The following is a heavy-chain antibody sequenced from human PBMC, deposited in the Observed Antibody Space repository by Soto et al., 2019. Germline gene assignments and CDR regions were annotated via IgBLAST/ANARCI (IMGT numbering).Heavy chain of an antibody. J-gene: IGHJ6*02. CDR2: INPGNGNT. CDR1: GYNFNSYA. D-gene: IGHD3-22*01. Sequence: ASVKVSCKASGYNFNSYAMHWVRQAPGQRLEWMGWINPGNGNTKYSQKFQGRVTITRDTSATTAYMELSSLRSEDTAVYYCVRGPFTMTVAKDYFYAMDVWGQGTTVTVSS. CDR3: VRGPFTMTVAKDYFYAMDV. V-gene: IGHV1-3*01.